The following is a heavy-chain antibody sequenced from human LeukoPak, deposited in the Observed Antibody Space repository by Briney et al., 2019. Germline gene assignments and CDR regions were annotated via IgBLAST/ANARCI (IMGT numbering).Heavy chain of an antibody. J-gene: IGHJ6*03. Sequence: SETLSLTCAVSGGSISSSNWWSWVRQPPGKGLEWIGEVYHSGTTNYNPSLKSRVTISVDKSRNQFSLKLSSVTAADTAVYYCARVESKRNMDVWGKGTTVTVSS. V-gene: IGHV4-4*02. CDR2: VYHSGTT. D-gene: IGHD5-24*01. CDR1: GGSISSSNW. CDR3: ARVESKRNMDV.